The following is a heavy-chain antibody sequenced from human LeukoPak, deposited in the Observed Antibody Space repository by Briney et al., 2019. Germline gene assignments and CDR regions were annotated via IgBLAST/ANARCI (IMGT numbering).Heavy chain of an antibody. V-gene: IGHV4-59*01. CDR2: IYYSGST. CDR3: AREDYGGNSVDY. D-gene: IGHD4-23*01. Sequence: PSQTLSLTCTLSGGSISSYYWSWLRQPPGKGLEWIGYIYYSGSTNYNPSLKSRVTISVDTSKNQFSLKLSSVTAADTAVYYCAREDYGGNSVDYWGQGTLVTVSS. J-gene: IGHJ4*02. CDR1: GGSISSYY.